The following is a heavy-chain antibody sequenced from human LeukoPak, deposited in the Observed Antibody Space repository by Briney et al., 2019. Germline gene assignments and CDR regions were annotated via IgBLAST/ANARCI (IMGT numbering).Heavy chain of an antibody. CDR2: INQSGTT. CDR3: ARTSKSPYDYVWGSDQLPYLFDY. J-gene: IGHJ4*02. CDR1: GGSFRDKY. Sequence: PSETLSLTCAIYGGSFRDKYWSWIRQPPGKGLEWSGEINQSGTTNYNPSLKSPVTISVDTSTNQFSLKLSSVTAADTAVYYCARTSKSPYDYVWGSDQLPYLFDYWGQGTLVTVSS. V-gene: IGHV4-34*01. D-gene: IGHD3-16*02.